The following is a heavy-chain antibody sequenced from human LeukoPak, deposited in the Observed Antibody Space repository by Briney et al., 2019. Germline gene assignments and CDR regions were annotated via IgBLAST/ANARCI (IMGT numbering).Heavy chain of an antibody. Sequence: ASVKVSCKASGYTFTSYGISWVRQAPGQGLEWMGWISAYNGNTNYAQKLQGRVTMTTDTSTSTAYMELRSLRSDDTAVYYCATGDFWSGSPSGYYYYGMDVWGQGTTVTVSS. CDR1: GYTFTSYG. CDR2: ISAYNGNT. J-gene: IGHJ6*02. CDR3: ATGDFWSGSPSGYYYYGMDV. D-gene: IGHD3-3*01. V-gene: IGHV1-18*01.